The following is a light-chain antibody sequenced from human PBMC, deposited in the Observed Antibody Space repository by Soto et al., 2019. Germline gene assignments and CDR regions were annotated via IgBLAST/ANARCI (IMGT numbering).Light chain of an antibody. Sequence: DIQMTQSPSSLSASVGDRVTITCRASQSISIYLDWYQQKPGKAPKFLIYAASSLQSGVPSRFSGSGSGTDFTLTISSLQPEDFATYYCQQSYSTPRLTFGGGTNVEIK. J-gene: IGKJ4*01. CDR3: QQSYSTPRLT. V-gene: IGKV1-39*01. CDR2: AAS. CDR1: QSISIY.